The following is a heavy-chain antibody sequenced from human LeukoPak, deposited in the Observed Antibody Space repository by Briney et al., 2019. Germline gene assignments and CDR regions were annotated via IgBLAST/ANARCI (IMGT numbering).Heavy chain of an antibody. V-gene: IGHV3-30*04. CDR2: ISYDGSNK. D-gene: IGHD6-19*01. Sequence: GGSLRLSCAASGFTFSSYARNWVRQAPGRGLEWVAVISYDGSNKYYADSVKGRFTISRDNSKKTLYLQMNSLRAEDTAGYYCGREGSYRSCWHGFDYWGQGTLVTVSS. CDR1: GFTFSSYA. J-gene: IGHJ4*01. CDR3: GREGSYRSCWHGFDY.